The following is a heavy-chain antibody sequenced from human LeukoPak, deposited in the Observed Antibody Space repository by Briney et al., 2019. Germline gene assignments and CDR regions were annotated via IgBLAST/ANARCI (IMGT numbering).Heavy chain of an antibody. CDR2: ISYDGSNK. CDR3: ARYCSGGSCFPGGFDY. CDR1: GFTFSSYA. Sequence: GGSLRLSCAASGFTFSSYAMHWVRQAPGKGLEWVAVISYDGSNKYYADSVKGRFTISRDNSKNTLYLQMNSLRAEDTAVYYCARYCSGGSCFPGGFDYWGQGTLVTVSS. V-gene: IGHV3-30-3*01. J-gene: IGHJ4*02. D-gene: IGHD2-15*01.